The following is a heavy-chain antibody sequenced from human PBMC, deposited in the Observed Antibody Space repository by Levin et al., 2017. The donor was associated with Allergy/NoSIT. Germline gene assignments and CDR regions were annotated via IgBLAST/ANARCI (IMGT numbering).Heavy chain of an antibody. J-gene: IGHJ2*01. CDR1: GGSISSYY. D-gene: IGHD2-2*01. V-gene: IGHV4-59*12. CDR3: ARRGHCSTTSCYFRGTWYFDL. CDR2: IYYSGST. Sequence: SQTLSLTCTVSGGSISSYYWSWIRQPPGKGLEWIGYIYYSGSTNYNPSLKSRVTISVDTSKNQFSLKLRSVTAADTAMYYCARRGHCSTTSCYFRGTWYFDLWGRGTLVTVSS.